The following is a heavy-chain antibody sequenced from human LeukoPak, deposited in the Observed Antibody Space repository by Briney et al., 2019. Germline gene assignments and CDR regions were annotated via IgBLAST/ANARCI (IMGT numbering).Heavy chain of an antibody. J-gene: IGHJ4*02. CDR3: ATLFSPSSPSLQYGDGSGGGY. CDR1: GSTFSSYA. CDR2: ISGSGGST. Sequence: GRSLRPSCAASGSTFSSYAMSWVRQAPGKGLEWVSAISGSGGSTYYADSVKGRFTISRDNSKNTLYLQMNIRRAEDTAVYYGATLFSPSSPSLQYGDGSGGGYWGQGTLVTVSS. D-gene: IGHD3-10*01. V-gene: IGHV3-23*01.